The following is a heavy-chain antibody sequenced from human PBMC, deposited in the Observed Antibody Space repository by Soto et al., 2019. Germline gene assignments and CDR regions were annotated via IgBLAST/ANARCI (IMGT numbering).Heavy chain of an antibody. CDR1: AGTFSSYA. D-gene: IGHD4-4*01. V-gene: IGHV1-69*13. J-gene: IGHJ3*02. CDR2: IIPIFGTA. Sequence: GALVKVSCKASAGTFSSYAISWVRQAPGQGLEWMGGIIPIFGTANYAQKFQGRVTITADESTSTAYMELSSLRSEDTAVYYCAREHSAALAFDIWGQGTMVTVSS. CDR3: AREHSAALAFDI.